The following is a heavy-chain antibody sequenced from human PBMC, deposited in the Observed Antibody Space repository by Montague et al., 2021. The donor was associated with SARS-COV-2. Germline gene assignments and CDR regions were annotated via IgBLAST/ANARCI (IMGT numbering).Heavy chain of an antibody. CDR2: NYYSAST. CDR3: ARHPHQQVSIVGVVWEGNGFDP. J-gene: IGHJ5*02. V-gene: IGHV4-39*01. CDR1: GGSISSSCYY. Sequence: SETLSLTCTVSGGSISSSCYYWSWLRQPQGQGLDWNVCNYYSASTYYYLSRKSSVTIYAYTSKNHFSLRLSSVTAADASVYYCARHPHQQVSIVGVVWEGNGFDPWGQGTLVTVSS. D-gene: IGHD3-3*01.